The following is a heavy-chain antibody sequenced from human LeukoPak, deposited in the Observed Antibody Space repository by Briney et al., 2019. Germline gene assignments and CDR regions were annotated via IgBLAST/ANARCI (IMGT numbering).Heavy chain of an antibody. J-gene: IGHJ6*03. D-gene: IGHD1-20*01. Sequence: GGSLRLSCAASGFTFSSYAMSWVRQAPGKGLEWVSSISGSGGSTYYADSVKGRFTISRDNSENTLYLQMNSLRAEDTAVYYCAKGKGYNWNDDYYYYMDVWGKGTTVTVSS. CDR2: ISGSGGST. V-gene: IGHV3-23*01. CDR1: GFTFSSYA. CDR3: AKGKGYNWNDDYYYYMDV.